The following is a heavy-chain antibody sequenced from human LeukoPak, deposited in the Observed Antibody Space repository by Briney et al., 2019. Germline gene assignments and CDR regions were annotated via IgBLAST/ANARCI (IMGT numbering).Heavy chain of an antibody. D-gene: IGHD6-13*01. CDR2: INPNSGGT. J-gene: IGHJ6*03. CDR1: GYTFTGYY. CDR3: ARVVRQQLVPHYYYYYMDV. V-gene: IGHV1-2*02. Sequence: ASVKVSCKASGYTFTGYYMHWVRQAPGQGLEWMGWINPNSGGTNYAQKFQGRVTMTRDTSISTAYMELSRLRSDDTAVYYCARVVRQQLVPHYYYYYMDVRGKGTTVTVSS.